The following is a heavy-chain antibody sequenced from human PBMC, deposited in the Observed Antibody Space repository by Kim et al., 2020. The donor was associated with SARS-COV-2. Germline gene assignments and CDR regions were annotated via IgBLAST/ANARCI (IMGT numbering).Heavy chain of an antibody. CDR2: TYYRSKWYN. J-gene: IGHJ4*02. Sequence: SQTLSLTCAISGDSVSSNSAAWNWIRQSPSRGLEWLGRTYYRSKWYNDYAVSVKSRITINPDTSKNQFSLQLNSVTPEDTAVYYCAREDYSSSSAGKYYFDSWGQGTLVTVSS. CDR3: AREDYSSSSAGKYYFDS. CDR1: GDSVSSNSAA. V-gene: IGHV6-1*01. D-gene: IGHD6-6*01.